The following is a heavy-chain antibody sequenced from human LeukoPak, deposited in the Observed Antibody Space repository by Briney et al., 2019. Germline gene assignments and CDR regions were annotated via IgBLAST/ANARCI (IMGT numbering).Heavy chain of an antibody. V-gene: IGHV1-69*05. CDR2: IIPIFGIA. CDR3: ASWQQLAAFDI. D-gene: IGHD6-13*01. Sequence: SVKVSCKASGGTFSSYAISWVRQAPGQGLEWMGGIIPIFGIANYAQKFQGRVTITTDESTSTAYMELSSLRSEDTAVYYCASWQQLAAFDIWGQGTMVTVSS. CDR1: GGTFSSYA. J-gene: IGHJ3*02.